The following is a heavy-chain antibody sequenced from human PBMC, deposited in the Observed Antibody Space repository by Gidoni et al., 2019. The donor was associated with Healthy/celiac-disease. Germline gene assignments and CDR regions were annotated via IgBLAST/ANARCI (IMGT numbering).Heavy chain of an antibody. D-gene: IGHD2-15*01. V-gene: IGHV4-28*03. Sequence: QVQLQESGPGLVKPSDTLSLTCAVSGYSISSSNWWGWIRQPPGKGLEWIRYIYYSGSTYYNPSLKSRVTMSVDTSKNQFSLKLSSVTAVDTAVYYCARVDTVVTPSSAFDIWGQGTMVTVSS. CDR1: GYSISSSNW. CDR3: ARVDTVVTPSSAFDI. J-gene: IGHJ3*02. CDR2: IYYSGST.